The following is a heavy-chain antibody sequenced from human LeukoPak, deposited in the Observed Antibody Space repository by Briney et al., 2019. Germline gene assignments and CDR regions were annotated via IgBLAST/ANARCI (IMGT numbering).Heavy chain of an antibody. CDR2: FDPEDGET. CDR3: ATVQPAGYYFDY. V-gene: IGHV1-24*01. Sequence: ASVKVSCKVSGYTLTELSMHWVRLAPGKGLEWMGGFDPEDGETIYAQKFQGRVTMTEDTSTDTAYMELSSLRSEHTAVYYCATVQPAGYYFDYWGQGTLVTVSS. J-gene: IGHJ4*02. D-gene: IGHD6-19*01. CDR1: GYTLTELS.